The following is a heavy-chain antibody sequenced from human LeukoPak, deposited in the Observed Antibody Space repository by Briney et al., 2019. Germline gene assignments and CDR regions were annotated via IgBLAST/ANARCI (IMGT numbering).Heavy chain of an antibody. CDR2: IKSDGSYT. J-gene: IGHJ4*02. CDR3: AGTYRNNWSIDY. D-gene: IGHD6-13*01. V-gene: IGHV3-74*01. CDR1: GFTFSSYW. Sequence: GRSLRLSCAASGFTFSSYWMHWVRQAPGKGLVWVSRIKSDGSYTNYADSVKGRFTISRDNSKDTVYLQMNSLRTEDRAVYFCAGTYRNNWSIDYWGQGTLVTVSS.